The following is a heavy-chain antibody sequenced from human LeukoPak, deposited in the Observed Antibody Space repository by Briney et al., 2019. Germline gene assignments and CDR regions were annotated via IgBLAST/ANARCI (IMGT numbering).Heavy chain of an antibody. Sequence: PGGSLRLSCAASGFTFDDYAMHWVRQAPGKGLEWVSGISWNSGSIGYADSVKGRFTISRDNAKNSLYLQMNSLRAEDTALYYCAKGLGRYFDWLFSFDPWGQGTLVTVSS. CDR1: GFTFDDYA. CDR3: AKGLGRYFDWLFSFDP. D-gene: IGHD3-9*01. J-gene: IGHJ5*02. CDR2: ISWNSGSI. V-gene: IGHV3-9*01.